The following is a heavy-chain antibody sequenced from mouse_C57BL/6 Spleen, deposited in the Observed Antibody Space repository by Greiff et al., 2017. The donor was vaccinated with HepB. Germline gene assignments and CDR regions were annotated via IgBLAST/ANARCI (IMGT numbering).Heavy chain of an antibody. Sequence: QVQLQQSGPELVRPGVSVKISCKGSGYTFTDYAMHWVKQSHAKSLEWIGVISTYYGDASYNQKFKDKATMTVDKSSSTAYMELARLTSEDSAVYYCARWAYYYGSSPRYAMDYWGQGTSVTVSS. CDR2: ISTYYGDA. J-gene: IGHJ4*01. CDR1: GYTFTDYA. V-gene: IGHV1-67*01. CDR3: ARWAYYYGSSPRYAMDY. D-gene: IGHD1-1*01.